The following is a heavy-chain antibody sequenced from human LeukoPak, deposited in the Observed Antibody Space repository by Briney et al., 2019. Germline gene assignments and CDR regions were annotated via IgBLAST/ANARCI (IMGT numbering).Heavy chain of an antibody. CDR3: ARDQGSGWYQNERPLHRGSFDY. CDR1: GGAFISYA. V-gene: IGHV1-69*05. D-gene: IGHD6-19*01. Sequence: SVKVSCKASGGAFISYAISWVRQAPGQGLEWIGRIIPIFVTGNYAQKFQGRVTINTDESTSTAYMELSSLRSEDTGVYYCARDQGSGWYQNERPLHRGSFDYWGQGTLVTVSS. J-gene: IGHJ4*02. CDR2: IIPIFVTG.